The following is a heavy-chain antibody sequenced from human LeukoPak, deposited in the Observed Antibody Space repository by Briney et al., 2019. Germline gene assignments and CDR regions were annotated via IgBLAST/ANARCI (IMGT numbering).Heavy chain of an antibody. D-gene: IGHD3-10*01. CDR2: INSNSGGA. J-gene: IGHJ4*02. CDR1: GYTFTDYY. Sequence: ASVKVSCKASGYTFTDYYMHWVRQAPGQGLEWMGWINSNSGGANYAQKFQGRVSMTRDTSISTAYMELSSLRSEDTAVYYCARGQYYGSGSPFDYWGQGTLVTVSS. CDR3: ARGQYYGSGSPFDY. V-gene: IGHV1-2*02.